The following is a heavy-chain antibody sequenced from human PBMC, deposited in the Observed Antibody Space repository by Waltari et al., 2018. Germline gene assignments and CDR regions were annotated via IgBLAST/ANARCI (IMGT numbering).Heavy chain of an antibody. Sequence: QVQLQEPGPGLVKPSETLSLTCTVSGGSISSYYWSWIRQPPGKGLEWIGYIYYSGSTNYNPSLKSRVTISVDTSKNQFSLKLSSVTAADTAVYYCARDRCSGGSCYSDYWGQGTLVTVSS. CDR3: ARDRCSGGSCYSDY. CDR2: IYYSGST. J-gene: IGHJ4*02. D-gene: IGHD2-15*01. CDR1: GGSISSYY. V-gene: IGHV4-59*01.